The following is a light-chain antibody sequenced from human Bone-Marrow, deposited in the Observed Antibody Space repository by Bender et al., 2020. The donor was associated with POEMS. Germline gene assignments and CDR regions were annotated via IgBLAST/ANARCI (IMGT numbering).Light chain of an antibody. J-gene: IGLJ3*02. CDR1: SPNIGSNP. V-gene: IGLV1-44*01. CDR2: YNS. CDR3: STWDDRLNAWL. Sequence: QSVLTQPLSASGTPGQTVIISCSGSSPNIGSNPVNWYQQIPGTAPKLLIYYNSQRPSGVPDRFSGSKSGTSASLAISGLQSEDEADYYCSTWDDRLNAWLFGGGTKLTVL.